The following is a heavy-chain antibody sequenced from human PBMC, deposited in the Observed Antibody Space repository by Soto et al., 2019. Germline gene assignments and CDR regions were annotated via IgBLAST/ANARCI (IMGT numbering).Heavy chain of an antibody. CDR2: ISYDGSNK. Sequence: QVQLVESGGGVVQPGRSVRLSCAASGFTFSGYAMHWVRQAPGKGLEWVAAISYDGSNKYYADSVKGRFIISRGNSKNTLYLQMNSLRPEDTAVYYCARGGGGYYYYGMDVWGQGTTVTVSS. J-gene: IGHJ6*02. CDR1: GFTFSGYA. CDR3: ARGGGGYYYYGMDV. D-gene: IGHD2-15*01. V-gene: IGHV3-30-3*01.